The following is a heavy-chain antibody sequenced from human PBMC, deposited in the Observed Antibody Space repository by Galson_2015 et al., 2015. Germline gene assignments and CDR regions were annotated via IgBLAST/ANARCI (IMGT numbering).Heavy chain of an antibody. CDR1: GFTFSSYA. CDR2: VKQDGSEK. J-gene: IGHJ2*01. CDR3: TRGAPQYWYFDL. Sequence: GFTFSSYAMGWVRQAPGKGLEWVANVKQDGSEKHYVDSVKGRFVISSDNAKNSVYLQLNNLRAEDTAVYYCTRGAPQYWYFDLWGRGTLVTVSS. V-gene: IGHV3-7*03.